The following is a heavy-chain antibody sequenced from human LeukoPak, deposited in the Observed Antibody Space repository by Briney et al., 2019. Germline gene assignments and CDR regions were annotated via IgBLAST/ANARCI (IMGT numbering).Heavy chain of an antibody. D-gene: IGHD3-3*01. CDR1: GFTFYDYA. J-gene: IGHJ4*02. CDR3: AKAPTITIFGVAPFDY. Sequence: SLRLSCAASGFTFYDYAMHWVRQAPGKGLEWVSGISWNSGSIGYADSVKGRFTISRDNAKNSLYLQMNSLRAEDTALYYCAKAPTITIFGVAPFDYWGQGTLVTVSS. CDR2: ISWNSGSI. V-gene: IGHV3-9*01.